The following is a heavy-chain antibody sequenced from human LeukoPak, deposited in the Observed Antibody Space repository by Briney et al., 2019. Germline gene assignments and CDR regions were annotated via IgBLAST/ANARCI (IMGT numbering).Heavy chain of an antibody. CDR3: ARRSEWSGSYQPFDS. J-gene: IGHJ4*02. V-gene: IGHV3-21*01. CDR1: GFTFSSYS. D-gene: IGHD1-26*01. Sequence: PGGSLRLSCAASGFTFSSYSMNWVRQAPGKGLEWVSSISISSSYIYYADSVKGRFTISRDNAKNSLYLQMNSLRAEDTAVYYCARRSEWSGSYQPFDSWGQGTPVTVPS. CDR2: ISISSSYI.